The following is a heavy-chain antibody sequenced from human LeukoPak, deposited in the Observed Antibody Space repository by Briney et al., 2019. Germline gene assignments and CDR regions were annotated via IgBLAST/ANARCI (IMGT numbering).Heavy chain of an antibody. V-gene: IGHV1-18*01. CDR3: AKEYYDILTDLYNWFDP. CDR2: ISAYNGNT. Sequence: ASVKVSCKASGYTFTSYGISWVRQAPGQGLEWMGWISAYNGNTNYAQKLQGRVTMTTDTSTSTAYMELRSLRSEDTAVYYCAKEYYDILTDLYNWFDPWGQGTLVTVSS. D-gene: IGHD3-9*01. J-gene: IGHJ5*02. CDR1: GYTFTSYG.